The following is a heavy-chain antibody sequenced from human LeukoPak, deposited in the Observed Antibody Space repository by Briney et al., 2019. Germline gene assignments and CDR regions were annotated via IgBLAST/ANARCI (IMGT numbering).Heavy chain of an antibody. J-gene: IGHJ4*02. CDR3: AKGSYGSGSYVDY. Sequence: GGSLRLSCAASGFTFDDYAMHWVRQAPGKGLEWVSGISWNSGVIGYADSVKGRFTISRDNAKNSLYLQMSSLRAEDTAFYYCAKGSYGSGSYVDYWGQGTLVTVSS. V-gene: IGHV3-9*01. D-gene: IGHD3-10*01. CDR1: GFTFDDYA. CDR2: ISWNSGVI.